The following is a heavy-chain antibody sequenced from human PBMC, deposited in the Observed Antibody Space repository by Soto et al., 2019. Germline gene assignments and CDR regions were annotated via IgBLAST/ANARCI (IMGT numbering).Heavy chain of an antibody. J-gene: IGHJ6*02. CDR2: IYPGDSDT. CDR1: GYSFTSYW. Sequence: PGESLKISCKGSGYSFTSYWIGWVRQMPGKGLEWMGIIYPGDSDTRYSPSFQGQVTISADKSISTAYLQWSSLKASDTAMYYCASTPYDGAGYYGMDVWGQWTTVTVSS. D-gene: IGHD6-19*01. V-gene: IGHV5-51*01. CDR3: ASTPYDGAGYYGMDV.